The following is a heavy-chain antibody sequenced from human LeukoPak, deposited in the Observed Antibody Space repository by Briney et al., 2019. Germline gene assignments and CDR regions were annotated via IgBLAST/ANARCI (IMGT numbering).Heavy chain of an antibody. V-gene: IGHV3-48*02. Sequence: PGGSLRLSCAASGFTFSNYGLNWVRQAPGKGLEWVSHISSSGSAKYYADSVKGRFTISRDNAKNSLYLQMNSLRDEDTAVFYCARIMLSWREFDCWGQGTLVTVSS. CDR1: GFTFSNYG. CDR2: ISSSGSAK. J-gene: IGHJ4*02. CDR3: ARIMLSWREFDC. D-gene: IGHD1-26*01.